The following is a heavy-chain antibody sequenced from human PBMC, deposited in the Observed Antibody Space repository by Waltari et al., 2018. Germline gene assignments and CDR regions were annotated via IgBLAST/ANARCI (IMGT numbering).Heavy chain of an antibody. CDR1: NGSFSGSY. CDR3: ARRRITILGGWFDP. D-gene: IGHD3-9*01. CDR2: INHSGTT. Sequence: QVQLQQWGAGLLKPSETLSLTCAVSNGSFSGSYWSWIRQPPGKGLEWIGEINHSGTTNYNPSLKIRVTISVDTSKKQFSLNLSSVTAADTAVYYCARRRITILGGWFDPWGQGTLVTVSS. J-gene: IGHJ5*02. V-gene: IGHV4-34*01.